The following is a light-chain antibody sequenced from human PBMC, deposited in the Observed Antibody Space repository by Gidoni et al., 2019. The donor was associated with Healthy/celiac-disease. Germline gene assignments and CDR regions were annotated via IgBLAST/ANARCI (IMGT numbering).Light chain of an antibody. CDR2: GAS. Sequence: EIVMTQSPATLSVSPGERATLSCRASQSVSSNLAWYQQKPGQAPRLLIYGASTRVTGIPARFSGSGSGTEFNLTISSLQSEDFAVYYCQQYNNWPPLYTFGQGTKLEIK. CDR3: QQYNNWPPLYT. J-gene: IGKJ2*01. V-gene: IGKV3-15*01. CDR1: QSVSSN.